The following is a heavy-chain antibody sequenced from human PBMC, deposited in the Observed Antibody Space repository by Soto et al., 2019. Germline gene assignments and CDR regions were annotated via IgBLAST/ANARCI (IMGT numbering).Heavy chain of an antibody. J-gene: IGHJ3*02. CDR3: AFSKITGGAGHAFDI. CDR2: ISAYNGNT. CDR1: GYTFTSYG. V-gene: IGHV1-18*01. Sequence: ASVKVSCKASGYTFTSYGISWVRQAPGQGLEWMGWISAYNGNTNYAQKLQGRVTMTTDTSTSTAYMELRSLRSDDTAVYYCAFSKITGGAGHAFDIWGQGTMVTVSS. D-gene: IGHD3-16*01.